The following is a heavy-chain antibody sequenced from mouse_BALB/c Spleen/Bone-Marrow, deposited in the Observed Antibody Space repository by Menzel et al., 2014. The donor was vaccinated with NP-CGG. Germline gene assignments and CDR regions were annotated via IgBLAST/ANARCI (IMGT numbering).Heavy chain of an antibody. CDR2: IYPGNSDT. V-gene: IGHV1-5*01. CDR1: GYTFTSYW. Sequence: VHLQQPGTVLARPGASVKMSCKASGYTFTSYWMHWVKQRPGQGLEWIGAIYPGNSDTSYNQKFKGKAKLTAVTSTSTAYMDLSSLTNEDSAVYYCTRGITTVVATRAMDYWGQGTSVTVSS. D-gene: IGHD1-1*01. CDR3: TRGITTVVATRAMDY. J-gene: IGHJ4*01.